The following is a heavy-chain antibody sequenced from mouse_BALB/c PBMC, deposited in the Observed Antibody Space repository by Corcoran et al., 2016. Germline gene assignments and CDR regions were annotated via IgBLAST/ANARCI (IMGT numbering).Heavy chain of an antibody. D-gene: IGHD3-3*01. V-gene: IGHV8-12*01. J-gene: IGHJ4*01. Sequence: QVTLKESGPGILQPSQTLSLTCSFSGFSLSTSGMGVSWIRQPSGKGLEWLAHIYWDDDKRYNPSLKSRLTISKDTSRNQVFLKITSVDTADTATYYCARRLESRRDSYAMDYWGQGTSVTVSS. CDR1: GFSLSTSGMG. CDR3: ARRLESRRDSYAMDY. CDR2: IYWDDDK.